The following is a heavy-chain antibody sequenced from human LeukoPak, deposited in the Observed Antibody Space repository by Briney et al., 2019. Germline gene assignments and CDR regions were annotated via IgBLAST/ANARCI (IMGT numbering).Heavy chain of an antibody. V-gene: IGHV3-23*01. CDR3: AKAWWSTSSGGDSFGI. Sequence: GGSLRLSCAASGFTLSNSAMGWVRQAPGKGLEWVSGFSGPGKTYYTDSVKGRFTISRDTSKSTLYLQINSLRAEDTAVYYCAKAWWSTSSGGDSFGIWGQGTMVTVSS. D-gene: IGHD6-6*01. CDR2: FSGPGKT. CDR1: GFTLSNSA. J-gene: IGHJ3*02.